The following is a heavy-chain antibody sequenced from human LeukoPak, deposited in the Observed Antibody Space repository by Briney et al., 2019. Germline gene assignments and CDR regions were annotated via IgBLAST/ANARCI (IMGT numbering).Heavy chain of an antibody. D-gene: IGHD1-26*01. CDR1: GFTFSSYA. CDR2: ISYDGSNK. CDR3: ARGWEDYYMDV. J-gene: IGHJ6*03. Sequence: GGSLRLSCAASGFTFSSYAMHWVRQAPGKGLEWVAVISYDGSNKYYADSVKGRFTISRDNSKNTLYLQMNSLRAEDTAVYYCARGWEDYYMDVWGKGTTVTVSS. V-gene: IGHV3-30-3*01.